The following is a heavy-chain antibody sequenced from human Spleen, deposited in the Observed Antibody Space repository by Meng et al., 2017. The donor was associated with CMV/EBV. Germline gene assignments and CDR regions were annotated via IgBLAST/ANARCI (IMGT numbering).Heavy chain of an antibody. J-gene: IGHJ5*02. V-gene: IGHV1-69*13. Sequence: SVKVSCKASGDTFSGYAISWVRQAPGQGLEWMGGIIPFFGTARYAQKFQGRLTVTWDASTSTAYCELSSLTSEDTAVYYCADVPAAIALDSWFDPWGQGTLVTVSS. CDR1: GDTFSGYA. CDR2: IIPFFGTA. CDR3: ADVPAAIALDSWFDP. D-gene: IGHD2-2*01.